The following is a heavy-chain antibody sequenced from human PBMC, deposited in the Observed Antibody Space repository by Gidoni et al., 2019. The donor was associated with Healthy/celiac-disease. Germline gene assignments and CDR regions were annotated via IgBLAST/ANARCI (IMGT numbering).Heavy chain of an antibody. J-gene: IGHJ3*02. CDR1: GFTFSSYA. D-gene: IGHD3-22*01. CDR2: ISSNGGST. CDR3: ARDREENSSGYYYIGDGAFDI. V-gene: IGHV3-64*01. Sequence: EVQLVESGGGLVQPGGSLRLSCAASGFTFSSYAMHWVRQAPGKGLEYVSAISSNGGSTYYANSVKGRFTISRDNSKNTLYLQMGSLRAEDMAVYYCARDREENSSGYYYIGDGAFDIWGQGTMVTVSS.